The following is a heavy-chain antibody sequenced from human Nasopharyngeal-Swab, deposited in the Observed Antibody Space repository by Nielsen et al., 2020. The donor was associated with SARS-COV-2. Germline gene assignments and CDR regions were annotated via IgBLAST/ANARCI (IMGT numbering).Heavy chain of an antibody. CDR1: GFTFSSYA. V-gene: IGHV3-23*01. J-gene: IGHJ4*02. CDR3: AKFDTSSWFDY. CDR2: ISGSGGST. D-gene: IGHD6-13*01. Sequence: GSLKISCAASGFTFSSYAMSWVRQAPGKGLEWVSAISGSGGSTYYADSVKGRFTISRDNSKNTLYLQMNSLRAEDTAVYYCAKFDTSSWFDYWGQGTLVTVSS.